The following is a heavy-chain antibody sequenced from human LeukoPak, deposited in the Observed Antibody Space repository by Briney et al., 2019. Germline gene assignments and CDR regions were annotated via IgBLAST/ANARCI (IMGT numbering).Heavy chain of an antibody. D-gene: IGHD3-16*01. J-gene: IGHJ4*02. CDR2: IKSKTDGGTT. CDR1: GFTFSSYA. CDR3: TTVLTNGGLGY. Sequence: GGSLRLSCAASGFTFSSYAMHWVRQAPEKGLEWVGRIKSKTDGGTTDYAAPVKGRFTISRDDSKNTLYLQMNSLKTEDTAVYYCTTVLTNGGLGYWGQGTLVTVSS. V-gene: IGHV3-15*07.